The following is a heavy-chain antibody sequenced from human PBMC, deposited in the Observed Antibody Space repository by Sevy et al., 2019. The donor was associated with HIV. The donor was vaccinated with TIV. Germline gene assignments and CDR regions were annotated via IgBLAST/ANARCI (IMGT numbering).Heavy chain of an antibody. D-gene: IGHD1-26*01. CDR3: ARGVRMVVGATRFDY. V-gene: IGHV3-11*01. CDR1: GFTFGDYY. Sequence: GGSLRLSCPASGFTFGDYYMSWIRQAPGKGLEWVSYISTGGSTIYYGDSVKGRFTISRDNAKNSLYLQMNSLRAEDTAVYYCARGVRMVVGATRFDYWGRGTLVTVSS. J-gene: IGHJ4*02. CDR2: ISTGGSTI.